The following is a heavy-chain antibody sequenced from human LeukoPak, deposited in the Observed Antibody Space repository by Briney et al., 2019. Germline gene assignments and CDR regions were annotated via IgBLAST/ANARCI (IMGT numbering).Heavy chain of an antibody. Sequence: GGSLRLSCVASGFTFTNYWMSWVRQAPGKGLEWVANIKYDGSEKYYVDSVKGRFTISRDNAKNSLYLQMNSLRDEDTAVYYCPRLLVWGEGTLVTVSS. J-gene: IGHJ4*02. CDR1: GFTFTNYW. V-gene: IGHV3-7*01. CDR3: PRLLV. CDR2: IKYDGSEK. D-gene: IGHD2-8*02.